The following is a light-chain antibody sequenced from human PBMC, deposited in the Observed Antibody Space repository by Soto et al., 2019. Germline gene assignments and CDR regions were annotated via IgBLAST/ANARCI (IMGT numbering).Light chain of an antibody. V-gene: IGKV3-11*01. CDR2: DSS. J-gene: IGKJ1*01. CDR1: QSFSSY. Sequence: EIVLTQSPATLSLSPGERATLSCSASQSFSSYLAWYQQKPGQAPRLLIYDSSNRATGIPARFSGSGYGTDFTLTISSLEPEDFAVYYCQQRSNWRTFGQGTKVEIK. CDR3: QQRSNWRT.